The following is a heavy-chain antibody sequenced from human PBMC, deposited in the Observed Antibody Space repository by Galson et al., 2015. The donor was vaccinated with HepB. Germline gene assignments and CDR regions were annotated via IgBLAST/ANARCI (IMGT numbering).Heavy chain of an antibody. Sequence: SLRLSCAGSGFTFGDYAMGWFRQAPGKGLEWVGFLRSNAYGGTTEYAASVKGRFTMSRDDSKSIAYLQMNGLKTEDTAVYYCSRETDCGFTSCYDYWGQGTLVTVSS. V-gene: IGHV3-49*03. CDR2: LRSNAYGGTT. CDR1: GFTFGDYA. D-gene: IGHD2-2*01. J-gene: IGHJ4*02. CDR3: SRETDCGFTSCYDY.